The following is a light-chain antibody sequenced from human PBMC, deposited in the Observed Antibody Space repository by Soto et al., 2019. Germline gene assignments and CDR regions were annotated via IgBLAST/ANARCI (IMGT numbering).Light chain of an antibody. CDR2: DAS. Sequence: DIQMTQSPSTLSASVGDRVTITCRARQSISSWLAWYQQKTGKAPKLLIYDASSLESGVPSRFSGSGSGTEFTLTISSLQPDDFATYYCQQYNSYSWTFSQGTKVQIK. CDR3: QQYNSYSWT. CDR1: QSISSW. J-gene: IGKJ1*01. V-gene: IGKV1-5*01.